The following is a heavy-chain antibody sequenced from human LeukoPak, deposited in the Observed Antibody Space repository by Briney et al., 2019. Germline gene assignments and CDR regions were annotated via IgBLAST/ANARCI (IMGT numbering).Heavy chain of an antibody. CDR1: GFTVSSSY. Sequence: GGSLRLSCAASGFTVSSSYMSRVRQTPGKGLEWVSIIYSSGSTYYADSVKGRFTISRDNSKNTVYLQMNRLRAEDTAVYYCARVDYDGDYSFWGQGTLVTVSS. CDR2: IYSSGST. V-gene: IGHV3-66*01. D-gene: IGHD4-17*01. J-gene: IGHJ4*02. CDR3: ARVDYDGDYSF.